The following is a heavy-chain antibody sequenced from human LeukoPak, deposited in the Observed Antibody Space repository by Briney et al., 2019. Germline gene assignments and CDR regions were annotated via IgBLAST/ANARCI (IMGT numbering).Heavy chain of an antibody. V-gene: IGHV4-4*09. CDR1: GGSISSYY. CDR2: IYTSGST. CDR3: ARLAGGAAGIV. Sequence: PSGTLCLTCTVSGGSISSYYWSWIRQPPGKGLEWIGYIYTSGSTNYTPSLKSRVTISVDTSKNQFSLKLSSVTAADTAVYYCARLAGGAAGIVWGQGTLVTVSS. J-gene: IGHJ4*02. D-gene: IGHD6-13*01.